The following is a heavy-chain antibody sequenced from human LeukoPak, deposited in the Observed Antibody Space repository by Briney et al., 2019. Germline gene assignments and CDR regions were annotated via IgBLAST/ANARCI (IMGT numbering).Heavy chain of an antibody. V-gene: IGHV1-8*01. D-gene: IGHD3-22*01. CDR1: GYTFTSYD. J-gene: IGHJ3*02. Sequence: GASVKVSCKASGYTFTSYDINWVRQATGQGLEWMGWMNPNSGNTGYAQKFQGRVTMTRNTSISTAYMELSSLRSEDTAVYYCARSGHYYDSNGYYWVAFDIWGQGTMVTVSS. CDR3: ARSGHYYDSNGYYWVAFDI. CDR2: MNPNSGNT.